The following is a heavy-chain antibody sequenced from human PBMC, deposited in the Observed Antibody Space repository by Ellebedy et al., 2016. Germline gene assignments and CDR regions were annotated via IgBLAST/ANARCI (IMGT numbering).Heavy chain of an antibody. J-gene: IGHJ4*02. Sequence: GGSLRLSXTASGFAFSSHHMSWVRQSPGKGLEWVSIIYSGGTTYYADSVRGRFTISRDDSKNMMYLQMNTLRAEDTAIYYCARHLRGGTFGLVYHFDFWGQGTPVTVSS. CDR3: ARHLRGGTFGLVYHFDF. CDR2: IYSGGTT. D-gene: IGHD3/OR15-3a*01. V-gene: IGHV3-53*01. CDR1: GFAFSSHH.